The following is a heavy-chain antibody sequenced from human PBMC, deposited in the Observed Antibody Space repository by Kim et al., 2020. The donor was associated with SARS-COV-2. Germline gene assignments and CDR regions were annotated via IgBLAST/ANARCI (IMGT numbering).Heavy chain of an antibody. J-gene: IGHJ6*02. CDR1: GGSISSYY. D-gene: IGHD2-2*01. CDR2: IYYSGST. Sequence: SETLSLTCTVSGGSISSYYWSWIRQPPGKGLEWIGYIYYSGSTNYNPSLKSRVTISVDTSKNQFSLKLSSVTAADTAVYYCARVKALGYCSSTSCYIEDYYGMDVWGQGTTVTVSS. CDR3: ARVKALGYCSSTSCYIEDYYGMDV. V-gene: IGHV4-59*01.